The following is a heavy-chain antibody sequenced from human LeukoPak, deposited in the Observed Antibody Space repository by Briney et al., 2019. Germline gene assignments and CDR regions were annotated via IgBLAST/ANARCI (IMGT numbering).Heavy chain of an antibody. V-gene: IGHV4-61*08. J-gene: IGHJ5*02. CDR1: GGSISSGDYY. CDR2: IYYSGST. CDR3: ARAPLPAWFDP. Sequence: PSETLSLTCTVSGGSISSGDYYWSWIRQPPGKGLEWIGYIYYSGSTNYNPSLKSRVTISVDTSKNQFSLKLSSVTAADTAVYYCARAPLPAWFDPWGQGTLVTVSS.